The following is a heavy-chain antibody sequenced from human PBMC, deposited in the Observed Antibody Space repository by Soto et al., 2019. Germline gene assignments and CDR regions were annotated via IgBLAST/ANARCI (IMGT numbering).Heavy chain of an antibody. J-gene: IGHJ6*02. V-gene: IGHV1-8*01. Sequence: GASVKVSCKASGYTFTSYDINWVRQATGQGLEWMGWMNPNSGNTGYAQKFQGRVTMTRNTSISTAYMELSSLRSEDTAVYYCARGGSGDDVLRYYYGMDVWGQGTTVTVSS. CDR3: ARGGSGDDVLRYYYGMDV. CDR2: MNPNSGNT. CDR1: GYTFTSYD. D-gene: IGHD4-17*01.